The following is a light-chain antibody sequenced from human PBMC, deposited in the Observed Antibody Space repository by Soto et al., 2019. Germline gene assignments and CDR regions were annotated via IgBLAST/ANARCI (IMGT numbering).Light chain of an antibody. CDR1: QSLLHTNGYNY. CDR3: VQDLQTGT. Sequence: DIVMTRSPLSLPVTPGEPASISCRSSQSLLHTNGYNYLDWYLQKPGQSPQLLISLGSNRASGVPYRLSRSGLATAFTVKISRVEAEGVGIYYGVQDLQTGTFGQRTKVEIK. J-gene: IGKJ1*01. CDR2: LGS. V-gene: IGKV2-28*01.